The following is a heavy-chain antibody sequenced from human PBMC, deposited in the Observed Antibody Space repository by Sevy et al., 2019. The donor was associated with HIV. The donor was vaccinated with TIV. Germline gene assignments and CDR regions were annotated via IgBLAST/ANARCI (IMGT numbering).Heavy chain of an antibody. J-gene: IGHJ3*02. CDR2: ISGGGTYI. Sequence: GGSLRLSCATSEFTFSSYSMNWVRQAPGNGLEWVSSISGGGTYIYYADSVKGRFTISRDNAKNSLTRQMNSLRAEDTAVYYCARGTHDYGDYDRDAFDIWGQGTMVTVSS. CDR3: ARGTHDYGDYDRDAFDI. D-gene: IGHD4-17*01. CDR1: EFTFSSYS. V-gene: IGHV3-21*01.